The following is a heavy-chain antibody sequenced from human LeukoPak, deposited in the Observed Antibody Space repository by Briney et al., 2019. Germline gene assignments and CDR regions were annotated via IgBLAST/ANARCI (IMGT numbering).Heavy chain of an antibody. Sequence: PGGSLRLSCAASGFTFSSYAMSWVRQAPGKGLEWVSAISGSGGSTYYADSVKGRFTIPRDNSKNTVFLQINSLRVEDTAIYYCARDQPHAASWFDPWGQGTLVTVSS. D-gene: IGHD2-2*01. J-gene: IGHJ5*02. CDR1: GFTFSSYA. V-gene: IGHV3-23*01. CDR2: ISGSGGST. CDR3: ARDQPHAASWFDP.